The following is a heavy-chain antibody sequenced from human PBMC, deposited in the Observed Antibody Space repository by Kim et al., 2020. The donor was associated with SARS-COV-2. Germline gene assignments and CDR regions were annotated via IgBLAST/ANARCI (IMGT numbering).Heavy chain of an antibody. CDR2: IDHSGST. CDR3: ASGRLTARGHNFYYYYGMDV. CDR1: GESFSGFF. V-gene: IGHV4-34*01. D-gene: IGHD6-6*01. Sequence: SETLSLTCAVYGESFSGFFWSWIRQSPGKGLEWIGQIDHSGSTYYNPSLKSRVTISVDTSKNQFSLKLTSVSAADTAAYYCASGRLTARGHNFYYYYGMDVWGQGTTVTVSS. J-gene: IGHJ6*02.